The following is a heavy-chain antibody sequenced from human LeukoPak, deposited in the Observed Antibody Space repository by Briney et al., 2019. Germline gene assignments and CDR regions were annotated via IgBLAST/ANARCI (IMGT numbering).Heavy chain of an antibody. CDR2: ISSSSSNI. CDR1: GFTFSSYS. Sequence: PGGSLRLSCAAYGFTFSSYSMNWDRQAPGKGLEWVSSISSSSSNIYYAYSVKGRFTITRDNTKNSLYLQMNSLRHEDAAVYYCAKDQQQLPQSFECWGQGTLVTVSS. V-gene: IGHV3-21*01. J-gene: IGHJ4*02. CDR3: AKDQQQLPQSFEC. D-gene: IGHD6-13*01.